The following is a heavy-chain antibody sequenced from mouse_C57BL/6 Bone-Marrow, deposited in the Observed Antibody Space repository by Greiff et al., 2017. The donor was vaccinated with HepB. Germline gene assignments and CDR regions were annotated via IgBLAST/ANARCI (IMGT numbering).Heavy chain of an antibody. CDR2: IDPSDSYT. Sequence: VQLQQPGAELVRPGTSVKLSCKASGYTFTSYWMHWVKQRPGQGLEWIGVIDPSDSYTNYNQKFKGKATLTVDTSSSTAYMQLSSLTSEDSAVYYCARWHYDSSCYAKDYWGRGKSVTVSS. J-gene: IGHJ4*01. V-gene: IGHV1-59*01. CDR3: ARWHYDSSCYAKDY. CDR1: GYTFTSYW. D-gene: IGHD1-1*01.